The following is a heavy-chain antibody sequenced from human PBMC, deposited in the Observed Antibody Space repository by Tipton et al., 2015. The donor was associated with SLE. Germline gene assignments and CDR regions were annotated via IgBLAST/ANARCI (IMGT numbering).Heavy chain of an antibody. CDR1: GGSISSHY. CDR2: IYSSGST. Sequence: TLSLTCTVSGGSISSHYWGWIRQPPGKGLEWIGSIYSSGSTYYNPSLKSRVTISVDTSKNQFSLKLSSVTAADTAVYYCARDDDFWSGCFFDYWGQGTLVTVSS. V-gene: IGHV4-39*07. CDR3: ARDDDFWSGCFFDY. J-gene: IGHJ4*02. D-gene: IGHD3-3*01.